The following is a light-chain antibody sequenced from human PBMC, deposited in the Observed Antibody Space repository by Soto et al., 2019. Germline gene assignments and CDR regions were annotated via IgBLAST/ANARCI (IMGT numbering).Light chain of an antibody. CDR3: QQYDVIPPT. Sequence: DIQITQPPSSLSASVGDRITITCQASQDISNFLNWYQQKPGKAPKLLIYDASNLETGSPSRFSGSGSGTDFTFTISSLQPADIGTYYCQQYDVIPPTFGPGSKVDMK. CDR1: QDISNF. CDR2: DAS. J-gene: IGKJ3*01. V-gene: IGKV1-33*01.